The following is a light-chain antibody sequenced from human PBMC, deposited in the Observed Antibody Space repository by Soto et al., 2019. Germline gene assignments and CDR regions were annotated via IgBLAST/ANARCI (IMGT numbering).Light chain of an antibody. CDR1: QSVSRK. V-gene: IGKV3-11*01. CDR3: RQRSNWPLIT. Sequence: IGMTQAPATPSVSPGERATLSCRASQSVSRKLAWYQQTRGQAPRLLMYGASTRATGVPARFSGSGSGTDFTLTISSLEPEDFAVYYCRQRSNWPLITFGQGTRLEIK. J-gene: IGKJ5*01. CDR2: GAS.